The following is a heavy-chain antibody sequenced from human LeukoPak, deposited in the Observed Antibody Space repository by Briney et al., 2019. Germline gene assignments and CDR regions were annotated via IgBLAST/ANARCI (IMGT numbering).Heavy chain of an antibody. CDR2: IYHSGGT. Sequence: PSETLSLTCSVSGYSISSGYYWGWIRQPPGKGLEWIGNIYHSGGTYYNPSLKSRVTISVDTTKNQISLKLTSVTAADTAVYYCARGDFCSGYTPYYYYYYMDVWGKGTTVTVSS. J-gene: IGHJ6*03. V-gene: IGHV4-38-2*02. D-gene: IGHD3-3*01. CDR3: ARGDFCSGYTPYYYYYYMDV. CDR1: GYSISSGYY.